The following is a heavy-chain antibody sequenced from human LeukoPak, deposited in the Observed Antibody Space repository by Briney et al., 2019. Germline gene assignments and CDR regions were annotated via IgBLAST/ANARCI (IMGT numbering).Heavy chain of an antibody. V-gene: IGHV1-46*01. CDR3: ASNGYCSGGSCYLLDY. CDR1: GYTLTSYY. Sequence: ASVKVSCKASGYTLTSYYMHWVRQAPGQGLEWMGIINPSGGSTSYAQKFQGRVTMTRDTSTSTVYMELSSLRSEDTAVYYCASNGYCSGGSCYLLDYWGQGTLVTVSS. CDR2: INPSGGST. D-gene: IGHD2-15*01. J-gene: IGHJ4*02.